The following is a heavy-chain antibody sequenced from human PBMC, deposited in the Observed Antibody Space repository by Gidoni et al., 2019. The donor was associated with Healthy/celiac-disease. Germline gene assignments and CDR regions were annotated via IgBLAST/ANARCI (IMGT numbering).Heavy chain of an antibody. D-gene: IGHD4-17*01. V-gene: IGHV4-59*08. CDR2: IYYSGST. CDR3: ARTLDYVGFDY. CDR1: GGSISSYY. J-gene: IGHJ4*02. Sequence: QVQLQESGPGLVKPSETLSLTCTVSGGSISSYYWSWIRQPPGKGLEWIGYIYYSGSTNYNPSLKSRVTISVDTSKNQFSLKLSSVTAADTAVYYCARTLDYVGFDYWGQGTLVTVSS.